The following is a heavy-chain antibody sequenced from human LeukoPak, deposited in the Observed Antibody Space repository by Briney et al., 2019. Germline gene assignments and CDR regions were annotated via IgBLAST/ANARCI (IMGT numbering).Heavy chain of an antibody. CDR1: GGSISSNNW. CDR3: ARGFYGSGSYSSPGFHAFDL. Sequence: PSGTLSLTCAVSGGSISSNNWWSWVRQPPGKGLEWIGEIYHSGSTDYNPSLESRATISVDKSKNQFSLKLSSVTAADTAVYYCARGFYGSGSYSSPGFHAFDLWGQGTMVTVSS. D-gene: IGHD3-10*01. J-gene: IGHJ3*01. V-gene: IGHV4-4*02. CDR2: IYHSGST.